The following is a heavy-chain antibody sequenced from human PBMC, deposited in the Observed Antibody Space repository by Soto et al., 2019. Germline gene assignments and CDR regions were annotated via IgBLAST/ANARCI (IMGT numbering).Heavy chain of an antibody. CDR2: IYYSGST. CDR1: GGSISSGGYY. CDR3: ARTTGQIGPPGGMDV. Sequence: PSETLSLTCTVSGGSISSGGYYWSWIRQHPGKGLEWIGYIYYSGSTYYNPSLKSRVTISVDTSKNQFSLKLSSVTAADTAVYYCARTTGQIGPPGGMDVWGQGNTVTVSS. J-gene: IGHJ6*02. D-gene: IGHD3-10*01. V-gene: IGHV4-31*03.